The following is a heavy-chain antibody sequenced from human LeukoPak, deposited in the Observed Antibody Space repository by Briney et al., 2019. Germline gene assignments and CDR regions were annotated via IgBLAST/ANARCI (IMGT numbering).Heavy chain of an antibody. D-gene: IGHD3-22*01. J-gene: IGHJ4*02. V-gene: IGHV1-2*02. CDR2: INPNSGGT. Sequence: ASVKVSCKASGYTFTGYYMHWVRQAPGQGLEWMGWINPNSGGTNYAQEFQGRVTMTRDTSISTAYMELSRLRSDDTAVYYCARDLDYYDSSGQDYWGQGTLVTVSS. CDR1: GYTFTGYY. CDR3: ARDLDYYDSSGQDY.